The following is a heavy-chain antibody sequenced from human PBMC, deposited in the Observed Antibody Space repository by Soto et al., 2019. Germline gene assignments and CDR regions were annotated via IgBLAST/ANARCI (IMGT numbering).Heavy chain of an antibody. CDR3: ASGAAAGPDAFDI. V-gene: IGHV1-18*01. Sequence: ASVKVSCKASGYTFNSYGISWVRQAPGQGLEWMGWISAYKANSNYAQKFQGRVTTTRNTSTSTAYMELSSLRSEDTAVYYCASGAAAGPDAFDIWGQGTMVTVSS. J-gene: IGHJ3*02. CDR1: GYTFNSYG. CDR2: ISAYKANS. D-gene: IGHD6-13*01.